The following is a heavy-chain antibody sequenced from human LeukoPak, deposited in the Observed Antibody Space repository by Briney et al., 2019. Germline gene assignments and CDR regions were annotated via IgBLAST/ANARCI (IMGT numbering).Heavy chain of an antibody. D-gene: IGHD4-17*01. CDR1: GGTFSSYA. CDR2: IIPIFGTA. V-gene: IGHV1-69*05. Sequence: SVKVSCKASGGTFSSYAISWVRQAPGQGLEWMGRIIPIFGTANYAQKFQGRVTITTDESTSTAYMELSSLRSEDTPVYYCAREPYYGDYVLANWGQGTLVTVSS. CDR3: AREPYYGDYVLAN. J-gene: IGHJ4*02.